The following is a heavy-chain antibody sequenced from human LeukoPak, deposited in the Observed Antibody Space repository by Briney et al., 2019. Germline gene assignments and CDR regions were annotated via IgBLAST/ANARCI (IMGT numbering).Heavy chain of an antibody. V-gene: IGHV3-30*03. CDR3: ARDADVEMATIYCYYMDV. Sequence: PGGSLRLSCAASGFTFSSYGMHWVRQAPGKGLEWVAVISYDGSNKYYADSVKGRFTISRDNAKNSLYLQMNSLRAEDTAVYYCARDADVEMATIYCYYMDVWGKGTTVTVSS. D-gene: IGHD5-24*01. CDR2: ISYDGSNK. CDR1: GFTFSSYG. J-gene: IGHJ6*03.